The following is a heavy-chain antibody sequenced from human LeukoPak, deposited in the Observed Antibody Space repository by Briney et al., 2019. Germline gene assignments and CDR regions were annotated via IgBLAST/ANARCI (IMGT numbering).Heavy chain of an antibody. CDR3: ARHRIGSSWYTMDV. V-gene: IGHV4-39*01. Sequence: SETLSLTCTVSGGSISSSSYYWGWIRQPPGKGLEWIGSIYCSGSTYYNPSLKSRVTISVDTSKNQFSLKLSSVTAADTAVYYCARHRIGSSWYTMDVWGKGTTVTISS. CDR1: GGSISSSSYY. J-gene: IGHJ6*03. CDR2: IYCSGST. D-gene: IGHD6-13*01.